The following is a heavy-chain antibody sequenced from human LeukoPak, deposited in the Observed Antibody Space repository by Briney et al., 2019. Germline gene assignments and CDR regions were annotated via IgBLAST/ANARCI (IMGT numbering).Heavy chain of an antibody. V-gene: IGHV3-30*02. D-gene: IGHD4-17*01. CDR3: AKATDYGDYVDAFDI. J-gene: IGHJ3*02. CDR2: IGYDGSNK. CDR1: GFTFSSYG. Sequence: PGGSLRLSCAASGFTFSSYGMHWVRQAPGKGLEWVAFIGYDGSNKWYADSVKGRFTISRDNSKNTLYVQMNSLRAEDTALYYCAKATDYGDYVDAFDIWGQGTMVTVSS.